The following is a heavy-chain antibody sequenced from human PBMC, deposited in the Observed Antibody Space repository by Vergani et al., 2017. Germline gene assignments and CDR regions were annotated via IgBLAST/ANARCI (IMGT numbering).Heavy chain of an antibody. Sequence: QVQLVESGGGLVKPGGSLRLSCAASGFTFSDYYMSWIRQAPGKGLEWVSYISSSGSTIYYADPVKGRLTIPRDNAKNSLYLQMNSLRADDTAVYYCARAEIVVVPAAMGDYYYYYMDVWGKGTTVTVSS. CDR1: GFTFSDYY. J-gene: IGHJ6*03. CDR3: ARAEIVVVPAAMGDYYYYYMDV. CDR2: ISSSGSTI. D-gene: IGHD2-2*01. V-gene: IGHV3-11*04.